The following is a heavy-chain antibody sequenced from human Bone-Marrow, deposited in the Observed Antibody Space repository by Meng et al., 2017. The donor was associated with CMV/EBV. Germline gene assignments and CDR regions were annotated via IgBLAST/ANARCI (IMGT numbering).Heavy chain of an antibody. Sequence: GGSLRLSCAASGFTFSGYGMHWVRQAPGKGLEWVAFIRHDASTDSVKGRFTISRDNSKNTLYLQKNSLRVEDTAVYYCAKPILPYGPRVSYGMDVWGQGTTVTVSS. CDR2: IRHDAST. V-gene: IGHV3-30*02. J-gene: IGHJ6*02. CDR3: AKPILPYGPRVSYGMDV. CDR1: GFTFSGYG. D-gene: IGHD4-17*01.